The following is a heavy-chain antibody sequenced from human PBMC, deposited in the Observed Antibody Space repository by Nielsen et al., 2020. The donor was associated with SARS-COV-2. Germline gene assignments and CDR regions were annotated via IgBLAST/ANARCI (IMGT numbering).Heavy chain of an antibody. Sequence: WVRQAPGQGLEWMGWINTNTGNPTYAQGFTGRFVFSLDTSVSTTYLQISSLKAEDTAVYYRAPGMGYCSSTTCKVDSGMDVWGQGTTVTVSS. CDR2: INTNTGNP. D-gene: IGHD2-2*01. J-gene: IGHJ6*02. V-gene: IGHV7-4-1*02. CDR3: APGMGYCSSTTCKVDSGMDV.